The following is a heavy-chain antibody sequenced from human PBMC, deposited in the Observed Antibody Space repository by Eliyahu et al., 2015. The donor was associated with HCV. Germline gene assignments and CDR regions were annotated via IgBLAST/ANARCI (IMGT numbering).Heavy chain of an antibody. CDR3: ARELSSAWGIDY. V-gene: IGHV3-48*01. CDR2: ISGSRGNI. CDR1: GFPFSGYS. Sequence: EVQLVESGGGLVQPGGSLRLSCAASGFPFSGYSMNWVRQAPGKGLEGVSHISGSRGNIYYADSVRGRFTISRDNAKNSLYLQMTGLRAEDTAVYYCARELSSAWGIDYWGQGTLVTVSS. J-gene: IGHJ4*02. D-gene: IGHD6-19*01.